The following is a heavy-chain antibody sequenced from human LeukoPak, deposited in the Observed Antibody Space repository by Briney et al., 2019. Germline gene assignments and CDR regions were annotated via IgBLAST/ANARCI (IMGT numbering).Heavy chain of an antibody. CDR2: INPNSGGT. CDR1: GYTFTGYY. CDR3: ARDGDYGDYVEDY. V-gene: IGHV1-2*02. J-gene: IGHJ4*02. D-gene: IGHD4-17*01. Sequence: GASVRVSCKASGYTFTGYYMHWVRQAPGQGLEWMGWINPNSGGTNYAQKFQGRVTMTRDTSISTAYMELSRLRSDDTAVYYCARDGDYGDYVEDYWGQGTLVTVSS.